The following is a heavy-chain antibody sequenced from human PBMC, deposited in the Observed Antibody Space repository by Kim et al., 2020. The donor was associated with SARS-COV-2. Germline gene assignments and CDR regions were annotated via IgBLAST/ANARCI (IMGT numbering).Heavy chain of an antibody. CDR3: ARDDRSGYSGYDLIY. CDR2: ISYDGSNK. Sequence: GGSLRLSCAASGFTFSSYAMHWVRQAPGKGLEWVAVISYDGSNKYYADSVKGRFTISRDNSKNTLYLQMNSLRAEDTAVYYCARDDRSGYSGYDLIYWGQGTLVTVSS. CDR1: GFTFSSYA. V-gene: IGHV3-30-3*01. J-gene: IGHJ4*02. D-gene: IGHD5-12*01.